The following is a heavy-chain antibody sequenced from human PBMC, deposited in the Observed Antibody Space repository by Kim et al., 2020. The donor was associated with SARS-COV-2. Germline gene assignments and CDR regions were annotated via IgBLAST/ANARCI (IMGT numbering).Heavy chain of an antibody. CDR2: ISGSGGST. Sequence: GGSLRLSCAASGFTFSSYAMSWVRQAPGKGLEWVSAISGSGGSTYYADSVKGRFTISRDNSKNTLYLQMNSLRAEDTAVYYCAKDNGAVITIFGVVTPQTYGMDVWGQGTTVTVSS. V-gene: IGHV3-23*01. CDR1: GFTFSSYA. CDR3: AKDNGAVITIFGVVTPQTYGMDV. J-gene: IGHJ6*02. D-gene: IGHD3-3*01.